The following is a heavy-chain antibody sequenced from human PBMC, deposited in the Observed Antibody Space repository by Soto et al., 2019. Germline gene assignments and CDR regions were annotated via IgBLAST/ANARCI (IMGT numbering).Heavy chain of an antibody. CDR1: GVSISSYY. V-gene: IGHV4-59*01. D-gene: IGHD3-22*01. CDR2: IYYSGST. CDR3: ARGRYKAIVVGTPNYFDY. J-gene: IGHJ4*02. Sequence: LSLTCTVSGVSISSYYWSWIRQPPWKGLEWIGYIYYSGSTNYNPSLKSRVTISVDTSKNQFSLKLSSVTAADTAVYYCARGRYKAIVVGTPNYFDYWGQGTLVTV.